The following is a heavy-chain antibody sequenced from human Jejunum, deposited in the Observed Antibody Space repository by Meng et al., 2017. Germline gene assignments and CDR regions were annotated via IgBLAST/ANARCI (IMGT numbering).Heavy chain of an antibody. Sequence: QGQPPGAGPGLVKPSGTLSLTCAVSGGSISSNNWWRWVRQPPGKGLEWIGENSHTGRINYNPSLKSRVTMSLDKSKNQFSLDLTSVTGADTAVYYCARDLLDPNIAATGWFDPWGQGTLVTVSS. D-gene: IGHD2/OR15-2a*01. CDR1: GGSISSNNW. J-gene: IGHJ5*02. CDR3: ARDLLDPNIAATGWFDP. CDR2: NSHTGRI. V-gene: IGHV4-4*02.